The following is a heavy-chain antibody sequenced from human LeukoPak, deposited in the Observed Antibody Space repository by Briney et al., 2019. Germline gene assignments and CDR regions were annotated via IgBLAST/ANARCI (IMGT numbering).Heavy chain of an antibody. J-gene: IGHJ4*02. Sequence: GGSLRLSCEASGFTFSNYGLHWVRQAPGKGLEWVSYINIDSITVNYADSVKGRFTISRDNAKNSLYLQMNSLRAEDTAVYYCSTAKFDNWGQGTLVTVSS. V-gene: IGHV3-48*01. CDR1: GFTFSNYG. CDR3: STAKFDN. CDR2: INIDSITV.